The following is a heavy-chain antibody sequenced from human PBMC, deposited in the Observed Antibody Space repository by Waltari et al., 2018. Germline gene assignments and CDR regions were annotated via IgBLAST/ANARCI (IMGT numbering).Heavy chain of an antibody. V-gene: IGHV4-61*09. D-gene: IGHD2-8*02. CDR2: ILTSGRT. CDR1: GGLIGSGVSF. Sequence: QVQLQESGPGLVKPSQTLSLDCSVSGGLIGSGVSFWTWIRQSAGRGLEWIGHIQTSRSDHILTSGRTNYNPSLMSRVTISMDTSKNQFSLSLNSVTAADTAVYYCERGTDSLGGLDIWGQGTMVTVSS. CDR3: ERGTDSLGGLDI. J-gene: IGHJ3*02.